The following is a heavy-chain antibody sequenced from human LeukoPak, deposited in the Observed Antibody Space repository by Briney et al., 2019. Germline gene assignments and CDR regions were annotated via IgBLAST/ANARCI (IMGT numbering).Heavy chain of an antibody. D-gene: IGHD3-3*01. V-gene: IGHV3-21*01. CDR2: ISSSSSYI. J-gene: IGHJ4*02. CDR3: ARSITTFGRIIDRFDY. Sequence: PGGSLRLSCAASGFTFSTYSMNWVRQAPGKGLEWVSSISSSSSYIYYADSVEGRFTISRDDAKNSLYLQMNSLRAEDTAVYYCARSITTFGRIIDRFDYWGQGILVTVSS. CDR1: GFTFSTYS.